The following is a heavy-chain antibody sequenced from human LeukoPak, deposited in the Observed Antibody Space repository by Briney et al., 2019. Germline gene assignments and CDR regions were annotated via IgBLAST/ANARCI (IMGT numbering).Heavy chain of an antibody. CDR1: GVSLSWHF. CDR2: VYYSGST. CDR3: ARRPLYYYENSGYPTN. D-gene: IGHD3-22*01. Sequence: SETLSLTYTVSGVSLSWHFLRWIRPPPGKGREWMGYVYYSGSTNYNPSLKSRVTISVDTSKNQFSLKLSSVTAADTAVYYCARRPLYYYENSGYPTNWGQGTLVTVSS. V-gene: IGHV4-59*11. J-gene: IGHJ4*02.